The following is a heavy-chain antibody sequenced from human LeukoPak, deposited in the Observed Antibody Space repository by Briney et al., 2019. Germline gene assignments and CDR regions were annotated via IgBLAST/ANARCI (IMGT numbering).Heavy chain of an antibody. Sequence: ASVKVSCKASGYTFTSYHINWVRQPPGQGLEWVGWMNPNNSDIGYAQKFQGRVTMTRNTSIGTAYMELSSLRSEDTAIYYCVRVPPGTTIYAYWGQGTLVTVSS. CDR1: GYTFTSYH. J-gene: IGHJ4*02. D-gene: IGHD1-14*01. V-gene: IGHV1-8*01. CDR2: MNPNNSDI. CDR3: VRVPPGTTIYAY.